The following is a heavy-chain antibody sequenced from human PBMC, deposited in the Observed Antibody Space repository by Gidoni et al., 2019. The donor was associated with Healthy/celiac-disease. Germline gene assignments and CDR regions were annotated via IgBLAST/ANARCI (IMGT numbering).Heavy chain of an antibody. Sequence: QVQLVESGGGVVQPGRSLRLSCAASGFTFSSYGMHWVRQAPGKGLEWVAVIWYDGSNKYYADSVKGRFTISRDNSKNTLYLQMNSLRAEDTAVYYCARDRAFGVVDWYFDLWGRGTLVTVSS. J-gene: IGHJ2*01. CDR2: IWYDGSNK. CDR1: GFTFSSYG. V-gene: IGHV3-33*01. D-gene: IGHD3-3*01. CDR3: ARDRAFGVVDWYFDL.